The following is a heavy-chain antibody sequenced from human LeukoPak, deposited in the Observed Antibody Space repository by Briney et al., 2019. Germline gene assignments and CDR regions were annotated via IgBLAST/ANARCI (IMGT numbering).Heavy chain of an antibody. Sequence: ASVTVSCKASGYTFTGYYMHWVRQAPGQGLEWMGWINPNSGGTNYAQKFQGRVTMTRDMSTSKVYMELSSLRSEDTAVYYCARVVYSGDHGIRGYWGQGALVTVSS. D-gene: IGHD1-26*01. V-gene: IGHV1-2*02. J-gene: IGHJ4*02. CDR3: ARVVYSGDHGIRGY. CDR1: GYTFTGYY. CDR2: INPNSGGT.